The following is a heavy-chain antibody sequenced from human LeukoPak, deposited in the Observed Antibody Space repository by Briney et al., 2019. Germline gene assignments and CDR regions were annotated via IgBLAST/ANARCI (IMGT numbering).Heavy chain of an antibody. V-gene: IGHV1-46*01. CDR1: GYTFTSYY. J-gene: IGHJ6*02. D-gene: IGHD5-18*01. CDR3: ASTVDTAMVTYLPYYYYGMDV. CDR2: INPSGGST. Sequence: ASVKVSCKASGYTFTSYYMHWVRQAPGQGLEWMGIINPSGGSTSYAQKFQGRVTMTRDTSTSTVYMELSSLRSEDTAVYYCASTVDTAMVTYLPYYYYGMDVWGQGTTVTVSS.